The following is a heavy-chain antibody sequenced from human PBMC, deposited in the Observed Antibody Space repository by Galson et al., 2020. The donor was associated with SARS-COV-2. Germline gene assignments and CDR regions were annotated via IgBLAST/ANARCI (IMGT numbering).Heavy chain of an antibody. Sequence: SETLSLTCTVSGGSISSSRYYWGWIRQPPGKGLEWIGSIYYSGSTYYNPSLKSRVTISVDTSKNQFSLKLSSVTAADTAVYYCARRSLYYDILTGYYSLGWFDPWGQGTLVTVSS. D-gene: IGHD3-9*01. CDR2: IYYSGST. CDR3: ARRSLYYDILTGYYSLGWFDP. J-gene: IGHJ5*02. V-gene: IGHV4-39*01. CDR1: GGSISSSRYY.